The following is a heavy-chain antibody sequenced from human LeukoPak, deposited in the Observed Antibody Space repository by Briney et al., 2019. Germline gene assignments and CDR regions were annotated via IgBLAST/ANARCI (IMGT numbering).Heavy chain of an antibody. CDR3: AKDPLIRPMYSSSWYDY. V-gene: IGHV3-23*01. J-gene: IGHJ4*02. CDR1: GFTFSSYA. D-gene: IGHD6-13*01. Sequence: GGSLRLSCAASGFTFSSYAMSWVRQAPGKGLAWVSTITGGGTTFYADSVKGRFTISRDNSKNTLYLQMNSLRAEDTAVYYCAKDPLIRPMYSSSWYDYWGQGTLVTVSS. CDR2: ITGGGTT.